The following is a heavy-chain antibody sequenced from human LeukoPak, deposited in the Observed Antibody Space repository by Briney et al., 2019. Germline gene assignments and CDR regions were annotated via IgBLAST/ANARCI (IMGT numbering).Heavy chain of an antibody. J-gene: IGHJ4*02. V-gene: IGHV3-23*01. Sequence: PGGSLRLSCAASGFTFSSYGMSWVRQAPGKGLEWVSAISGSGGSTYYADSVKGRFTISRDNSKNTLYLQMNSLRAEDTAVYYCAKNYGGNSEPFDYWGQGTLVTVSS. CDR3: AKNYGGNSEPFDY. CDR1: GFTFSSYG. D-gene: IGHD4-23*01. CDR2: ISGSGGST.